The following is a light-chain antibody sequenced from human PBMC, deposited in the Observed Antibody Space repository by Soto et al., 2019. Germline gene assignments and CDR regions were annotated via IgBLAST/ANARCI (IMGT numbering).Light chain of an antibody. CDR3: QQRSNWFLT. CDR2: DAS. CDR1: QSGSSD. V-gene: IGKV3-11*01. Sequence: EIVLTQSPATLSWSPGERATLSCRASQSGSSDLAWYQQKPGQAPRLLIYDASNRATGIPARFSGSGSGTDFTLTISSLEPEDFAVYYCQQRSNWFLTCGGGTKVEI. J-gene: IGKJ4*02.